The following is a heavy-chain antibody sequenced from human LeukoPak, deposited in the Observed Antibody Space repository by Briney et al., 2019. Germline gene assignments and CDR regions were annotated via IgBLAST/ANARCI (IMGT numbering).Heavy chain of an antibody. CDR3: ARGGGYSYGYGMFDY. V-gene: IGHV4-34*01. D-gene: IGHD5-18*01. CDR1: GGSFSGYY. CDR2: INHSGST. Sequence: SETLSLTCAVYGGSFSGYYWSWLRQPPGKGLEWIREINHSGSTNYNPSLKSRVTISVDTSKNQFSLKLSSVTAADTAVYYCARGGGYSYGYGMFDYWGQGTLVTVSS. J-gene: IGHJ4*02.